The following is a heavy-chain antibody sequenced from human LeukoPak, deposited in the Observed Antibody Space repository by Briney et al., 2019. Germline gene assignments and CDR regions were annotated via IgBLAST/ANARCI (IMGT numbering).Heavy chain of an antibody. V-gene: IGHV3-53*01. J-gene: IGHJ4*02. CDR3: ARSEYSSSLLDY. Sequence: GGSLRLSCAASGFTVSSNYMSWVRQAPGKGLEWVSVIYSGGSTYYADSVKGRFTISRDNSKNTLYLQMNSLRAEDTAVYYCARSEYSSSLLDYWGQGTLVTVSS. CDR1: GFTVSSNY. CDR2: IYSGGST. D-gene: IGHD6-6*01.